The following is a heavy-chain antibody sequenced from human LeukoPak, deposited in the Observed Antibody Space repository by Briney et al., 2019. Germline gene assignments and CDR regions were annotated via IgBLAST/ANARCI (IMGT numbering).Heavy chain of an antibody. Sequence: SVKGRLTISRDNAKNSLYLQIYSLRAEDTAVYYCAKDRTGYSYGYFLSPWGQGTLVTVSS. J-gene: IGHJ5*02. V-gene: IGHV3-21*04. CDR3: AKDRTGYSYGYFLSP. D-gene: IGHD5-18*01.